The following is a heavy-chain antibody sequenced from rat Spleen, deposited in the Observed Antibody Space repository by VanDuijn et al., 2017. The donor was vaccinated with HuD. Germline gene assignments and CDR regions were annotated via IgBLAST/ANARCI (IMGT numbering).Heavy chain of an antibody. CDR2: ISPSGATT. J-gene: IGHJ3*01. D-gene: IGHD3-1*01. Sequence: EVQLVESGGGLVQPGRSLKLSCAASGFTLSDYVMHWIRQAPTKGLEWVTSISPSGATTNYRDSVKGRFTISRDNARGTLYLQMDSLRSEDTATYYCATLTPLFAYWGQGTLVTVSS. V-gene: IGHV5-19*01. CDR3: ATLTPLFAY. CDR1: GFTLSDYV.